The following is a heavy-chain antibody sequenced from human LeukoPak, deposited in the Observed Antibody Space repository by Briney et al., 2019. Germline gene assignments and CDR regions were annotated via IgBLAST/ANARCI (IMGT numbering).Heavy chain of an antibody. CDR2: ISSNGGST. D-gene: IGHD3-10*01. J-gene: IGHJ4*02. CDR1: GFTFSSYA. V-gene: IGHV3-64*04. CDR3: ARDFYGSASFWDY. Sequence: GGSLRLSCSASGFTFSSYAMHWVRQAPGKGLEYVSAISSNGGSTYYADSVKGRFTISRDNAKNSLYLQMNSLRAEDTAVFYCARDFYGSASFWDYWGQGTLVXVSS.